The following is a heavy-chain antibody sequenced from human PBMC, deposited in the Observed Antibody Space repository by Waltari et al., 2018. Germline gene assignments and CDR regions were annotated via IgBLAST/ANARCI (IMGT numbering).Heavy chain of an antibody. CDR1: GGSIDTPKHY. Sequence: QLQLQESGPGPVKPSETLSPTCSVSGGSIDTPKHYWSWIRQPPGQGLEGIGTISYAGTTYTNPSLRSRLTMSRDTSKNQLSLTLGSTTAADTAVYYCATYIGASVGTAAFDVWGQGTMVTVSS. D-gene: IGHD5-12*01. CDR3: ATYIGASVGTAAFDV. J-gene: IGHJ3*01. V-gene: IGHV4-39*01. CDR2: ISYAGTT.